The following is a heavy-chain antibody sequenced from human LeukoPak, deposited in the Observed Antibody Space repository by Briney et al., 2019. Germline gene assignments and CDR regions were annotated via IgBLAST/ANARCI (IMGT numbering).Heavy chain of an antibody. CDR3: VREAAATLFDY. CDR1: GFTFSSYT. V-gene: IGHV3-21*01. J-gene: IGHJ4*02. CDR2: ISSRSRGI. Sequence: GGSLRLSCAASGFTFSSYTMNWVRQAPGKGLEWVAAISSRSRGIFYADSVKGRVSISRDNTHNSLSLRMNSLGAEDTAVYYCVREAAATLFDYWGQGTLVTVSS. D-gene: IGHD1-26*01.